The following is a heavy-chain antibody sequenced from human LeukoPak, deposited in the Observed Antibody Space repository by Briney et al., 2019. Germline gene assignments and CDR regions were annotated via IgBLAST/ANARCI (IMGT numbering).Heavy chain of an antibody. Sequence: GGSLRLSCAASGFTFSSDWMHWVRQAPGKGLVWVSRIQSDGSTTAYADSVKGRFTISRDNAKSTLYLQMNSLRAEDTAVYYCARDGYYYNKTGYYAFDIWGQGTMVTDSS. CDR1: GFTFSSDW. CDR2: IQSDGSTT. CDR3: ARDGYYYNKTGYYAFDI. D-gene: IGHD3-22*01. V-gene: IGHV3-74*01. J-gene: IGHJ3*02.